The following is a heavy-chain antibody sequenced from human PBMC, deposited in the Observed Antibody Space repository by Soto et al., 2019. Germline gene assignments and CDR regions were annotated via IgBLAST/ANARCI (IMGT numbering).Heavy chain of an antibody. J-gene: IGHJ6*02. Sequence: PSETLSLTCTVSGGSVSSGNYYWSWIRQPPGKGLEWVGYLYDSGSTDYNPSLKSRVTISVDTSKNHFSLKLSSVTAADTAVYYCARNVKGLVWRYDHGMDVWGQGTTVTVSS. CDR2: LYDSGST. V-gene: IGHV4-61*03. D-gene: IGHD3-16*01. CDR1: GGSVSSGNYY. CDR3: ARNVKGLVWRYDHGMDV.